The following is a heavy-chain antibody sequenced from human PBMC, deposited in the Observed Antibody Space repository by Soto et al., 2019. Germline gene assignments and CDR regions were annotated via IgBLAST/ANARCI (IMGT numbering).Heavy chain of an antibody. CDR1: GGSITTAGYS. CDR3: ASRPFYYYGLDV. V-gene: IGHV4-30-2*01. J-gene: IGHJ6*02. Sequence: PSETLSLTCTVSGGSITTAGYSWSWIRRPPGKALEWIGYVYHTGNAYPKPSLKSRVTISLDRSKNQFSLKMTSVTAADTALYYCASRPFYYYGLDVWGQGTTVTVSS. CDR2: VYHTGNA.